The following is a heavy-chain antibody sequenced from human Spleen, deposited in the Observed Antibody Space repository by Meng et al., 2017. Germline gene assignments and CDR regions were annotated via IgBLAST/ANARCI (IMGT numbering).Heavy chain of an antibody. D-gene: IGHD3-10*01. V-gene: IGHV4-59*01. CDR2: VYYSGNT. CDR3: ARTPNYYGAGRSAFDI. Sequence: SETLSLTCAVYGGSFSGYYWSWIRQPPGRALEWIGYVYYSGNTNYSPSLKSRVTISIDTSKTQFSLKLSSVTAADTAVYYCARTPNYYGAGRSAFDIWGQGTMVTVSS. J-gene: IGHJ3*02. CDR1: GGSFSGYY.